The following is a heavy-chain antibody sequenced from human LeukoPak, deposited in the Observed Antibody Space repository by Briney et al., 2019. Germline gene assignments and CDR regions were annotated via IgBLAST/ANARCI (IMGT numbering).Heavy chain of an antibody. V-gene: IGHV4-34*01. CDR1: GGSFSGYY. Sequence: PLETLSLTCAVYGGSFSGYYWSWIRQPPGKGLEWIGEINHSGSTNYNPSLKSRVTISVDTSKNQFSLKLSSVTAADTAVYYCARMMYQPLLYVDYWGQGTLVTVSS. CDR3: ARMMYQPLLYVDY. D-gene: IGHD2-2*01. J-gene: IGHJ4*02. CDR2: INHSGST.